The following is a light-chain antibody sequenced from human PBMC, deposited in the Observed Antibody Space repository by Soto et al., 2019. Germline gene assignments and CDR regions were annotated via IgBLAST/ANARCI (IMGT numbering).Light chain of an antibody. CDR1: QSVSRY. CDR2: DAF. Sequence: EIVLTHSPATLSLSPLERSTLSFRASQSVSRYLAWYQQKPGQAPRLLIYDAFKRATGIPARFSGSGSGTDFTLTISSLEPEDFAVYYCQQRSNWPTFGQGTKVDIK. CDR3: QQRSNWPT. V-gene: IGKV3-11*01. J-gene: IGKJ1*01.